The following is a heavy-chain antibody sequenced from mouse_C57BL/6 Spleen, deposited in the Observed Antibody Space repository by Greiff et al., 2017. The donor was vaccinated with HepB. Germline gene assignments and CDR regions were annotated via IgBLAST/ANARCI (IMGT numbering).Heavy chain of an antibody. CDR1: GFTFSDYY. CDR2: ISNGGGST. CDR3: ARRGPYYAMDY. Sequence: EVQRVESGGGLVQPGGSLKLSCAASGFTFSDYYMYWVRQTPEKRLEWVAYISNGGGSTYYPDTVKGRFTISRDNAKNTRYLQMSRLKSEDTAMYYCARRGPYYAMDYWGQGTSVTVSS. V-gene: IGHV5-12*01. J-gene: IGHJ4*01.